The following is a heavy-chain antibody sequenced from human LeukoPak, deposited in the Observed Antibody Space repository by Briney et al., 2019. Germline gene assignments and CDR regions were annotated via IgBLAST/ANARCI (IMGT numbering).Heavy chain of an antibody. CDR3: AGQDSASN. V-gene: IGHV3-23*01. J-gene: IGHJ4*02. CDR2: ITSSGDST. CDR1: GFTFSSYA. Sequence: SGGSLRLSCAASGFTFSSYAMSWVRQAPGKGLEWVSDITSSGDSTYYADSVKGRFTISRDNPKNTLYLQMNSLRAEDTAVYYCAGQDSASNWGQGTLVTVSS. D-gene: IGHD4-11*01.